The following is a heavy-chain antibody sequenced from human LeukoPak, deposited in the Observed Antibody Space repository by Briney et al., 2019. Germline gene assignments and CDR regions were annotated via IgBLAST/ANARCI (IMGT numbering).Heavy chain of an antibody. CDR3: ATGKFSGYYDY. J-gene: IGHJ4*02. CDR1: GGSLGSSTNY. V-gene: IGHV4-39*01. D-gene: IGHD3-22*01. Sequence: SETLSLTCSVSGGSLGSSTNYGGWVRQTPGKGMEWIGSMYYGGTTYYNPSLKSRVTLSIDTSKNQISLRLNSVAAADSAVYFCATGKFSGYYDYWGQGTLVTVAS. CDR2: MYYGGTT.